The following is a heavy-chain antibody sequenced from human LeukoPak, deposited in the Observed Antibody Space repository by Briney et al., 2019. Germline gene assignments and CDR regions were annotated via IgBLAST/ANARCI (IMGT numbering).Heavy chain of an antibody. J-gene: IGHJ5*02. CDR1: GGSFSGYF. V-gene: IGHV4-34*01. CDR3: ARHPLLSGWPNWFDP. CDR2: INHSGST. Sequence: SETLSLTCAVYGGSFSGYFWSWIRQPPGKGLEWIGEINHSGSTNYNSSLKSRVTISVDTSKNQFSLKLSSVTAADMAVYYCARHPLLSGWPNWFDPWGQGTLVTVSS. D-gene: IGHD6-19*01.